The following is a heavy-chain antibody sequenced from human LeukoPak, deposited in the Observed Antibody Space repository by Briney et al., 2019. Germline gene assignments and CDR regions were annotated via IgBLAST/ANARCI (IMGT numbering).Heavy chain of an antibody. D-gene: IGHD4-17*01. CDR1: GFTFSNYW. CDR3: SKKGQNDDYGKPA. J-gene: IGHJ5*02. Sequence: LSGGSLRLSCEGSGFTFSNYWMTWVRQAPEKGLEWVANIKPSGSEKHYADSVKGRFTISRDNSRNTMFLQMNSLRAEDTAVYFCSKKGQNDDYGKPAWGQGTLVTVSS. V-gene: IGHV3-7*03. CDR2: IKPSGSEK.